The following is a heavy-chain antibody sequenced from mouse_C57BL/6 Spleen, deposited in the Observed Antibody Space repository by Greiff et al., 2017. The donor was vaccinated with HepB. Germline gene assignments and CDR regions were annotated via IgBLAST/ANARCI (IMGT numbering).Heavy chain of an antibody. J-gene: IGHJ1*03. CDR2: ISDGGSYT. CDR1: GFTFSSYA. Sequence: DVMLVESGGGLVKPGGSLKLSCAASGFTFSSYAMSWVRQTPEKRLEWVATISDGGSYTYYPDNVKGRFTISRDNAKNNLYLQMSHLKSEDTAMYYCATYYGSSYRYFDVWGTGTTVTVSS. D-gene: IGHD1-1*01. V-gene: IGHV5-4*03. CDR3: ATYYGSSYRYFDV.